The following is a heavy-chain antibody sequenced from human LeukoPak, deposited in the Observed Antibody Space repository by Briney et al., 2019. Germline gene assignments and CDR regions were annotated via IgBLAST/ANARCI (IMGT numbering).Heavy chain of an antibody. V-gene: IGHV3-23*01. Sequence: GGSLRLSCAASGFTFSTYGMSWVRQAPGKGLEWVSGISGSSGSTYYAGSVRGRFTISRDSSKNTLYLQMNNLRTEDAAIYYCAKAPVTSCRGAFCYPLDSWGQGTLVTVSS. CDR2: ISGSSGST. CDR1: GFTFSTYG. J-gene: IGHJ4*02. CDR3: AKAPVTSCRGAFCYPLDS. D-gene: IGHD2-15*01.